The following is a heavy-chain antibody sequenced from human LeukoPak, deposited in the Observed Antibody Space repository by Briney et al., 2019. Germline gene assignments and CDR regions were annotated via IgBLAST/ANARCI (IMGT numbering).Heavy chain of an antibody. V-gene: IGHV3-48*01. J-gene: IGHJ4*02. Sequence: GGSLRLSCTASGFPFIEYSMNWVRQVPGKGLEWISYIGIDSGNTKYADSVRGRFTISADKAKNSLYLQMNSLRVEDTAVYYCARDHNYAFDNWGQGTLVSLAS. D-gene: IGHD1-1*01. CDR3: ARDHNYAFDN. CDR2: IGIDSGNT. CDR1: GFPFIEYS.